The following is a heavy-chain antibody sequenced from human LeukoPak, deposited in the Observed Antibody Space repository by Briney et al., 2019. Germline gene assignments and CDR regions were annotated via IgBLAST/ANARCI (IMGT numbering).Heavy chain of an antibody. D-gene: IGHD3/OR15-3a*01. CDR3: SNGHYGLDV. V-gene: IGHV3-73*01. CDR1: GFTFSGAS. CDR2: VGSKVDNYAT. J-gene: IGHJ6*02. Sequence: GGSQRLSCAASGFTFSGASLNWVRQASGEGLEWVGRVGSKVDNYATAYAESVKGRFIISREDSKNTAYLQMNSLKTDDTAVYYCSNGHYGLDVWGQGTTVTVSS.